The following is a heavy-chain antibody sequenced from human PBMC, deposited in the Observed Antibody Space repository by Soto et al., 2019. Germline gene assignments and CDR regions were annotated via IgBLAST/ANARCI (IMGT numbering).Heavy chain of an antibody. V-gene: IGHV1-69*01. CDR3: ARDMDTAMEDYYYYYGMDV. CDR1: GGTFSSYA. CDR2: IIPIFGTA. J-gene: IGHJ6*02. D-gene: IGHD5-18*01. Sequence: QVQLVQSGAEVKKPGSSVKVSCKASGGTFSSYAISWVRQAPGQGLEWMGGIIPIFGTANYAQKFQGRVTITADETTGTGYMELSSLRSEDTAVYYCARDMDTAMEDYYYYYGMDVWGQGTTVTVSS.